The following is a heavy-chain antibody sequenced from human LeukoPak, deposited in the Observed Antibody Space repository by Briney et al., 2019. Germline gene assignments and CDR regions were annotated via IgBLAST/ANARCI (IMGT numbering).Heavy chain of an antibody. CDR3: VRDHAFSFDY. V-gene: IGHV3-48*02. D-gene: IGHD2-2*01. Sequence: GGSLRLSCAASGFTFSSFTMNWARQAPGKGLEWISYIGPTTSYADSLQGRFTISRDNAKNSLYLQMNSLRDEDTAVYYCVRDHAFSFDYWGLGTLVTVSS. CDR1: GFTFSSFT. CDR2: IGPTT. J-gene: IGHJ4*02.